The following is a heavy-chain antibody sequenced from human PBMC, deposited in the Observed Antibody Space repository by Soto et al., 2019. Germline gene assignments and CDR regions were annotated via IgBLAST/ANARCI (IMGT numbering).Heavy chain of an antibody. Sequence: ASVKVSCKASGYTFTSYCISWVRQAPGQGLEWMGWISAYNGNTNYAQKLQGRVTMTTDTSTSTAYMELRSLRSDDTAVYYCASTDYYESSGYYYFQDYDYGMDVWGQGTTVTVSS. CDR2: ISAYNGNT. CDR1: GYTFTSYC. CDR3: ASTDYYESSGYYYFQDYDYGMDV. J-gene: IGHJ6*02. V-gene: IGHV1-18*04. D-gene: IGHD3-22*01.